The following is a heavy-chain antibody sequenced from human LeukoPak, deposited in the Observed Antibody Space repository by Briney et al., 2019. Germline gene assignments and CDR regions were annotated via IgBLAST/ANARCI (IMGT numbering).Heavy chain of an antibody. CDR3: ARATGSYPYYYDSSGLYYFDY. D-gene: IGHD3-22*01. CDR2: INHSGST. V-gene: IGHV4-34*01. Sequence: PSETLSLTCAVYGGSFSGYYWSWIRQPPGKGLEWIGEINHSGSTNYNPSLKSRVTISVDTSKNQFSLKLSSVTAADTAVYYCARATGSYPYYYDSSGLYYFDYWGQGTLVTVSS. J-gene: IGHJ4*02. CDR1: GGSFSGYY.